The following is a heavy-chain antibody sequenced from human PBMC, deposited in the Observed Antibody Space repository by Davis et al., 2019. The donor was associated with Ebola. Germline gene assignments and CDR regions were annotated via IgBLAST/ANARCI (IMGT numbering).Heavy chain of an antibody. Sequence: PSETLSLTCTVSGGSISSYYWSWIRQPPGKGLEWIGEINHSGSTNYNPSLKSRVTISVDRSKNQFSLKLSSVTAADTAVYYCARALRDAFDIWGQGTMVTVSS. CDR2: INHSGST. J-gene: IGHJ3*02. CDR3: ARALRDAFDI. V-gene: IGHV4-34*01. CDR1: GGSISSYY.